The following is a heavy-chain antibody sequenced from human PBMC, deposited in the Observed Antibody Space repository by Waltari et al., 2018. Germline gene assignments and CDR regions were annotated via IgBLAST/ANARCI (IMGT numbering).Heavy chain of an antibody. Sequence: QVQLQQWGAGLLKPSETLSLTCAVYGGSFSGYYWSWIRQPPGKGLEWIGEINHSGSTNYNPDLKSRVTISVDTSKNQFSLKLSSVTAADTAVYYCAREGHPMGGYSGYDPPNWFDPWGQGTLVTVSS. CDR2: INHSGST. CDR3: AREGHPMGGYSGYDPPNWFDP. V-gene: IGHV4-34*01. D-gene: IGHD5-12*01. CDR1: GGSFSGYY. J-gene: IGHJ5*02.